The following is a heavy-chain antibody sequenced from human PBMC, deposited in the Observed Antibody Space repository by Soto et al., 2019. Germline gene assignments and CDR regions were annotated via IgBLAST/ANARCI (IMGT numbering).Heavy chain of an antibody. CDR3: AHRRGGYCSGGSCYDYYGMGV. Sequence: QITLKESGPTLVKPTQTLTLTCTFSGFSLSTSGVGVGWIRQPPGKALEWLALIYWDDDKRYSPSLKSRLTITKDTSKNQVVLTMTNMDPVDTATYYCAHRRGGYCSGGSCYDYYGMGVWGQGTTVTVSS. CDR1: GFSLSTSGVG. J-gene: IGHJ6*02. V-gene: IGHV2-5*02. CDR2: IYWDDDK. D-gene: IGHD2-15*01.